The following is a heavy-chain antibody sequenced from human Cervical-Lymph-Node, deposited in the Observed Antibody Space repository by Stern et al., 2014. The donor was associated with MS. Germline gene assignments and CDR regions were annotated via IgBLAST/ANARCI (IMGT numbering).Heavy chain of an antibody. CDR3: ARERFGTATTAGPWGY. V-gene: IGHV3-74*01. CDR1: GFTFSSYW. J-gene: IGHJ4*02. D-gene: IGHD3-3*01. Sequence: EVQLVESGGGSVQPGGSLRLSCAASGFTFSSYWMHWVRQAPGKGLVWVSHINTDGSTTNYADSVKGRFTISRDNAKNTLYLQMNSLGAEDTAVYYCARERFGTATTAGPWGYWGQGTLVTVSS. CDR2: INTDGSTT.